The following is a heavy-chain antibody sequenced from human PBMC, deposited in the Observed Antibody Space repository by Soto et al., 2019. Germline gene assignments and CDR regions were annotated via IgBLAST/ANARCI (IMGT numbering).Heavy chain of an antibody. CDR2: LSYDGSNK. V-gene: IGHV3-30*18. D-gene: IGHD6-19*01. CDR3: AKILSGWYLGGAFDI. Sequence: QVQLVESGGGVVQPGRSLRLSCAASGFTFSSYGMHWVRQAPGKGLEWVAVLSYDGSNKYYADSVKGRFTISRDNSKNTLYLQMNSLRAEDTAVYYCAKILSGWYLGGAFDIWGQGTMVTVSS. CDR1: GFTFSSYG. J-gene: IGHJ3*02.